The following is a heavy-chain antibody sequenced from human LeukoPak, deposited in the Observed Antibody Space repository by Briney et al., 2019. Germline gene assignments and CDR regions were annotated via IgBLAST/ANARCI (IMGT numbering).Heavy chain of an antibody. CDR3: ARDARYFDWLDY. V-gene: IGHV4-4*07. J-gene: IGHJ4*02. D-gene: IGHD3-9*01. Sequence: SETLSLTCTVSGGSIISYYWSWIRQPAGKGLEWIWRIYSSGSTNYNPSLKRRVTMSVDTSKNQFSLKLSSGTAADTAVYYCARDARYFDWLDYWGQGTLVTVSS. CDR1: GGSIISYY. CDR2: IYSSGST.